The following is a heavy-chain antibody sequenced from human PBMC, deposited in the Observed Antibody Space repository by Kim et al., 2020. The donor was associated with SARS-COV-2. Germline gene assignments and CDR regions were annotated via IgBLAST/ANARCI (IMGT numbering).Heavy chain of an antibody. J-gene: IGHJ6*02. CDR3: ARQSVFGELEPPILPYYGMDV. Sequence: SETLSLTCTVSGGSISSSSYYWGWLRQPPGKGLEWIGSIYYSGSTYYNPSLKSRVTISVDTSKNQFSLKLSPVTAADTAVYYCARQSVFGELEPPILPYYGMDVWGQGTTVTVSS. D-gene: IGHD3-10*01. CDR2: IYYSGST. V-gene: IGHV4-39*01. CDR1: GGSISSSSYY.